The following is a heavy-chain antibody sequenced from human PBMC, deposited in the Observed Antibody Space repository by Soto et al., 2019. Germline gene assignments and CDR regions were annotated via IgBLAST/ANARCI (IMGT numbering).Heavy chain of an antibody. CDR3: ARGRNGMDV. CDR1: GDTFTNYD. Sequence: QVQLVQYGAEVKKPGASVKVSCKASGDTFTNYDIKWVRQATGQGREWMGWMNPKSGNTGYAQKFQGRVTMTRNTSISTAYMELSSLRSEDTAVYYCARGRNGMDVWGQGTTVTVSS. CDR2: MNPKSGNT. V-gene: IGHV1-8*01. J-gene: IGHJ6*02.